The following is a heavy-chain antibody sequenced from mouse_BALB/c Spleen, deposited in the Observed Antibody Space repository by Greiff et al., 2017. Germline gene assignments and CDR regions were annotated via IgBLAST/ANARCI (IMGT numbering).Heavy chain of an antibody. CDR3: ERAATYAMDY. J-gene: IGHJ4*01. CDR2: INPGSGGT. V-gene: IGHV1-54*01. CDR1: GYAFTNYL. Sequence: VQLQQSGAELVRPGTSVMVSCKASGYAFTNYLIEWVKQRPGQGLEWIGVINPGSGGTNYNEKFKGKATLAADKSSSTAYMQLSSLTSDDSAVYFCERAATYAMDYWGQGTSVTVSS.